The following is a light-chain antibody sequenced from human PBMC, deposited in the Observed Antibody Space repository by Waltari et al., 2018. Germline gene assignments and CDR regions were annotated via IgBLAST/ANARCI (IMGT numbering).Light chain of an antibody. CDR3: STWDSRLRARV. CDR1: SNNVGNQG. Sequence: QAGLTQPPSVSKGLRQTATLTCTGNSNNVGNQGAAWLQQHQGHPPKLLSYRNNNRPSGISERFSASRSGNTASLTITGLQPEDEADYYCSTWDSRLRARVFGGGTRLTVL. V-gene: IGLV10-54*04. J-gene: IGLJ3*02. CDR2: RNN.